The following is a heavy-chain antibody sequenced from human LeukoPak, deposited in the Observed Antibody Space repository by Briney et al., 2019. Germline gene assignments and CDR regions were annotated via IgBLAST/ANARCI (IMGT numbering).Heavy chain of an antibody. Sequence: SVKVSCKASGGTFSSYAISWVRQAPGQGLEWMGRIIPIFGTANYAQKFQGRVTITTDESTSTAYMELSSLRSEDTAVYYCASEPTYNYYYYYYMDVWGKGTTVTVSS. V-gene: IGHV1-69*05. CDR2: IIPIFGTA. J-gene: IGHJ6*03. CDR3: ASEPTYNYYYYYYMDV. CDR1: GGTFSSYA. D-gene: IGHD4-11*01.